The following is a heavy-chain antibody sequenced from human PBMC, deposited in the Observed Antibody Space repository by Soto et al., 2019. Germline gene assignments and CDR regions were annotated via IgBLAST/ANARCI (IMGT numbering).Heavy chain of an antibody. D-gene: IGHD5-12*01. CDR3: AGDRVDIVATGAFDY. CDR1: GGSISSSNW. J-gene: IGHJ4*02. CDR2: IYHSGST. Sequence: QVQLQESGPGLVKPSGTLSLTCAVYGGSISSSNWWSWVRPPPGKGLEWVGEIYHSGSTNNNPSHKRRVPISVDKSKYQFSLKLSSVTAAYTAVYYCAGDRVDIVATGAFDYWGQGTLVTVSS. V-gene: IGHV4-4*02.